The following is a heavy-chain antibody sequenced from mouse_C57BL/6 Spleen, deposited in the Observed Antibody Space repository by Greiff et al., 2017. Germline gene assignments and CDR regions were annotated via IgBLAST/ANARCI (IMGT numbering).Heavy chain of an antibody. V-gene: IGHV1-47*01. CDR3: ARRRDYYGGFAY. J-gene: IGHJ3*01. CDR1: GYTFTTYP. D-gene: IGHD1-2*01. Sequence: QVQLKESGAELVKPGASVKMSCKASGYTFTTYPIEWMKQNHGKSLEWIGNFHPYNDDTKYNEKFKGKATLTVEKSSSTVYLELSRLTSDDSAVYYCARRRDYYGGFAYWGQGTLVTVSA. CDR2: FHPYNDDT.